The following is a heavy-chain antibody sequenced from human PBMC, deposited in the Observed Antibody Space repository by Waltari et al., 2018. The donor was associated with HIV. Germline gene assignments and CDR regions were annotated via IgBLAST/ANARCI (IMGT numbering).Heavy chain of an antibody. CDR3: ARPYCTNGVCYFYYGMDV. V-gene: IGHV1-8*01. J-gene: IGHJ6*02. Sequence: QVQLVQSGAEVKKPGASVKVSCKASGYTFTSYDINWVRQATGQGLEWMGWVKPNSGNTGYAKKVQGRVTMTRNTSISTAYMELSSLRSEDTAVYYCARPYCTNGVCYFYYGMDVWGQGTTVTVSS. CDR1: GYTFTSYD. D-gene: IGHD2-8*01. CDR2: VKPNSGNT.